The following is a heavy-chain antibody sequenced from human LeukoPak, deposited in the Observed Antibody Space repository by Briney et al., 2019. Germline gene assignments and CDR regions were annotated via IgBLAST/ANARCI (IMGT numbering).Heavy chain of an antibody. D-gene: IGHD6-13*01. Sequence: GESLKISCKGSGFRVTSYWIAWVRQMPGKGLEWMGIIYPGDSDTRYSPSFRGQVTISADKAISTAYLQWSSLKASDTAMYYCARSGSSHFDYWGQGTLVTVSS. J-gene: IGHJ4*02. CDR3: ARSGSSHFDY. V-gene: IGHV5-51*01. CDR1: GFRVTSYW. CDR2: IYPGDSDT.